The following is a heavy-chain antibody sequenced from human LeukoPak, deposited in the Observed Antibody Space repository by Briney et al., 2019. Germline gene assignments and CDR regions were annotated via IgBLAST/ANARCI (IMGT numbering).Heavy chain of an antibody. CDR3: ARDQYYYDSSGYR. V-gene: IGHV3-21*01. CDR2: INSSSSYI. Sequence: GGSLRLSCAASGFTFSSYSMNWVRQAPGKGLEWVSSINSSSSYIYYPDSVKGRFTISRDNAKNSLYLQMNSLRAEDTAVYYCARDQYYYDSSGYRWGQGTLVTVSS. D-gene: IGHD3-22*01. CDR1: GFTFSSYS. J-gene: IGHJ5*02.